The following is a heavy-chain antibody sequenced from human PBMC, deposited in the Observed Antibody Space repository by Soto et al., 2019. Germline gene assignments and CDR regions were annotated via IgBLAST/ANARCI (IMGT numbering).Heavy chain of an antibody. CDR1: GGTFSSYA. V-gene: IGHV1-69*12. CDR2: IIPIFGTA. D-gene: IGHD2-2*01. CDR3: ARVDCICSSCCVVGFDY. Sequence: QVQLVQSGAEVKKPGSSVKVSCKASGGTFSSYAISWVRQAPGQGLEWMGGIIPIFGTANYAQKFQGRVTSPADEYTSTAYRELSSLRSEDTAVYCCARVDCICSSCCVVGFDYWGQGILVTVSS. J-gene: IGHJ4*02.